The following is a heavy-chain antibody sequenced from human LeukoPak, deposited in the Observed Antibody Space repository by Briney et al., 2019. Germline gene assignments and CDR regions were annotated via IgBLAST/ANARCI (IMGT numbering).Heavy chain of an antibody. CDR1: GFTFSAYE. Sequence: PGGSLRLSCVGSGFTFSAYEMNWVRQAPGKGLEWVGRIRSKTDGGTTDYAAPVTGIFTISRDDAKNTLYLQMNSLKTEDTAVYYCASGIGTIDFWGQGTLVTVSS. V-gene: IGHV3-15*01. CDR2: IRSKTDGGTT. D-gene: IGHD6-13*01. J-gene: IGHJ4*02. CDR3: ASGIGTIDF.